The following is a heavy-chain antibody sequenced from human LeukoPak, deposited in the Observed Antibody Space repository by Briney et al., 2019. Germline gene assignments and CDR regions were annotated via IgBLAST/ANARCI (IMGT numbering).Heavy chain of an antibody. J-gene: IGHJ3*01. CDR2: TYHRSKWYN. CDR3: ARGGQGDGYSADEAFDL. V-gene: IGHV6-1*01. D-gene: IGHD5-24*01. Sequence: SQTLSLTCAISGDNVSGNSTAYNWIRQSPSRGLEWLGRTYHRSKWYNDYAVSVKSRITVNPDTSKNQLSLQLNSVTPEDTAVYYCARGGQGDGYSADEAFDLWGQGTMVTVSS. CDR1: GDNVSGNSTA.